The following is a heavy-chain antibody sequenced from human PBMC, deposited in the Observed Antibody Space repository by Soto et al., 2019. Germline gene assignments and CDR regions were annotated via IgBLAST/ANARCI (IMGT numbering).Heavy chain of an antibody. CDR2: FDPEDGET. J-gene: IGHJ5*02. D-gene: IGHD3-3*01. CDR3: ATDHFGVGWFDP. V-gene: IGHV1-24*01. CDR1: GYTFTGYY. Sequence: GASVKVSCKASGYTFTGYYMHWVRQAPGKGLEWMGGFDPEDGETIYAQKFQGRVTMTEDTSTDTAYMELSSLRSEDTAVYYCATDHFGVGWFDPWGQGTLVTVSS.